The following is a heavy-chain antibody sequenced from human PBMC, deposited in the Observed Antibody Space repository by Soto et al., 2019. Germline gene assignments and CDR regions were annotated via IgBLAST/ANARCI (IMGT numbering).Heavy chain of an antibody. CDR3: ARHPERIAQIGWFNP. Sequence: GGSLRLSCAASGFTFSSYSMNWVRQAPGKGLEWVSYISSSSSTIYYADSVKGRFTISRDNAKNSLYLQMNSLRAEDTAVYYCARHPERIAQIGWFNPWGQGTLVTVSS. V-gene: IGHV3-48*01. CDR1: GFTFSSYS. J-gene: IGHJ5*02. D-gene: IGHD6-13*01. CDR2: ISSSSSTI.